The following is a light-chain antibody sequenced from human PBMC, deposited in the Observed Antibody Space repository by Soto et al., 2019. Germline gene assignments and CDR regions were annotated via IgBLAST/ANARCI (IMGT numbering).Light chain of an antibody. CDR2: KAS. J-gene: IGKJ1*01. CDR1: QGIKNY. Sequence: DIQVTQYPSALAASVGDRVTITCRASQGIKNYLAWYQQKPGKAPKLLIYKASTLKSGVPSRFSGSGSGTEFTLTISSLQPDDFATYYCQHYNSYSEAFGQGTKVDIK. CDR3: QHYNSYSEA. V-gene: IGKV1-5*03.